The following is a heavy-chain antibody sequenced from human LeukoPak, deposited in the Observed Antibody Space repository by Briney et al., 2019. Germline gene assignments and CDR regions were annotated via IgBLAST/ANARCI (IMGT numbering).Heavy chain of an antibody. CDR1: GIVFSNTA. D-gene: IGHD6-19*01. CDR2: TSGGGERT. V-gene: IGHV3-23*01. Sequence: GGSLRLSCAASGIVFSNTAMNWARQPPGSGLEWVSATSGGGERTFYADSVTGRFTISRDNSKNMVYLQMNSLRADDTAIYYCGKDGGQYSSGPEFDPRGQGALVTVSS. CDR3: GKDGGQYSSGPEFDP. J-gene: IGHJ5*02.